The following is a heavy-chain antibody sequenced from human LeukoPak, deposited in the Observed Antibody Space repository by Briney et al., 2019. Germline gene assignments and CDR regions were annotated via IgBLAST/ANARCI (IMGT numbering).Heavy chain of an antibody. V-gene: IGHV4-59*08. D-gene: IGHD3-22*01. CDR2: IYYSGST. CDR3: ARRIEYSSSPLDY. Sequence: SETLSLTCTVSGGSISSYYWSWIRQPPGKGLEWIGYIYYSGSTYYNPSLKSRVTITVDTSKNQFSLKVNSVTATDTAVYYCARRIEYSSSPLDYWGQGTLVTVSS. CDR1: GGSISSYY. J-gene: IGHJ4*02.